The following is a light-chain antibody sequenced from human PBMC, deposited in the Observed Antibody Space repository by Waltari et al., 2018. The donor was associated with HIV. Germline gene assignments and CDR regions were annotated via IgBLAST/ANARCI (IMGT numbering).Light chain of an antibody. J-gene: IGLJ3*02. CDR3: CSFAGSTSWV. Sequence: QSALTQPATVSGSPGQSITFSCTGTSSDIGSYNLVSLYQQHPGKAPRLLIYAVTKRPSGVSSRLSGSKSGNTASLTISGLQAEDEADYYCCSFAGSTSWVFGGGTKLTVL. CDR1: SSDIGSYNL. V-gene: IGLV2-23*02. CDR2: AVT.